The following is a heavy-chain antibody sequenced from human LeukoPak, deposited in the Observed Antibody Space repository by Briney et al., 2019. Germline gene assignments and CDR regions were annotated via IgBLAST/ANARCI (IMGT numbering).Heavy chain of an antibody. CDR1: GFTFSSYA. CDR2: ISGSGGST. Sequence: GGSLRLSCAASGFTFSSYAMSWVRQVPGKGLEWVSAISGSGGSTYYADSVKGRFTISRDNSKNTLYLQMNSLRAEDTAVYYCAKGRLWFGELLDFDYWGQGTLATVSS. CDR3: AKGRLWFGELLDFDY. V-gene: IGHV3-23*01. D-gene: IGHD3-10*01. J-gene: IGHJ4*02.